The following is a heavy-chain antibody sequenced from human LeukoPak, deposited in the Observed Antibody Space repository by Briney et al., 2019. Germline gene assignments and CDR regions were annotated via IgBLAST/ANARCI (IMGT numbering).Heavy chain of an antibody. J-gene: IGHJ5*02. CDR3: AGTPLGYCSSTSCSNWFDP. Sequence: SETLSLTCTVSGGSISSYYWSWIRQPPGKGLEWIGYIYYSGSTNYNPSLKSRVTISVDTSKNQFSLKLSSVTAADTAVYYCAGTPLGYCSSTSCSNWFDPWGQGTLVTVSS. CDR2: IYYSGST. V-gene: IGHV4-59*01. CDR1: GGSISSYY. D-gene: IGHD2-2*01.